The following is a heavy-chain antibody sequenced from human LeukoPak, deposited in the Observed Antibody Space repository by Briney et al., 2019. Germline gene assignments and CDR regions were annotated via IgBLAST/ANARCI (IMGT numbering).Heavy chain of an antibody. J-gene: IGHJ4*02. CDR1: GYTFTDHH. V-gene: IGHV1-2*02. Sequence: SVKVSCKASGYTFTDHHMHRVRQAPGPGLEGTGCINSNTGGTQYAQTFQGRVTMSRDTSVSTVYMELSRLRSDDTAVYYCARDDSGGDLNSFDYWGQGTLVTVSS. D-gene: IGHD1-26*01. CDR2: INSNTGGT. CDR3: ARDDSGGDLNSFDY.